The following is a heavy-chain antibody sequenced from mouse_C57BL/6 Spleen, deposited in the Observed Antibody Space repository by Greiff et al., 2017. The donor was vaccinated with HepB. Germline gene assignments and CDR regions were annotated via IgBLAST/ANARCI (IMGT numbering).Heavy chain of an antibody. CDR2: ISSGSSAI. CDR3: ANDGYYLYAMDY. D-gene: IGHD2-3*01. CDR1: GFTFSDYG. V-gene: IGHV5-17*01. Sequence: EVKLMESGGGLVKPGGSLKLSCAASGFTFSDYGMHWVRQAPEKGLEWVAYISSGSSAIYYADTVKGRFTISRDNAKNTLFLQMTSLRSEDTAMYYCANDGYYLYAMDYWGQGTSVTVSS. J-gene: IGHJ4*01.